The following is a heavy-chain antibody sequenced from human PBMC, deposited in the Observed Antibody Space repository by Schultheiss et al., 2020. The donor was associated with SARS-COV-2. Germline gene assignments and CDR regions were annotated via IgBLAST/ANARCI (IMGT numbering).Heavy chain of an antibody. Sequence: GESLKISCAASGFTFSDYYMSWIRQAPGKGLEWVSYISSSSSYTNYADSVKGRFTISRDNAKNSLYLQMNSLRAGDTAVYYCARAPSSSDAFDIWGQGTMVTVSS. CDR2: ISSSSSYT. V-gene: IGHV3-11*06. CDR3: ARAPSSSDAFDI. D-gene: IGHD6-6*01. J-gene: IGHJ3*02. CDR1: GFTFSDYY.